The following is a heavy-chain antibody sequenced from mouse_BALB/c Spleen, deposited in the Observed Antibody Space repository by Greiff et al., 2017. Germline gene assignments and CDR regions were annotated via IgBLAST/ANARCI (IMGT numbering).Heavy chain of an antibody. CDR1: GYTFTNYW. CDR3: ARLGDYGSSYDY. Sequence: QVHVKQSGAELVRPGTSVKISCKASGYTFTNYWLRWVKQRPGHGLEWIGDIYPGGGYTNYNEKFKGKATLTADTSSSTAYMQLSSLTSEDSAVYFGARLGDYGSSYDYWGQGTTLTVSS. D-gene: IGHD1-1*01. V-gene: IGHV1-63*02. J-gene: IGHJ2*01. CDR2: IYPGGGYT.